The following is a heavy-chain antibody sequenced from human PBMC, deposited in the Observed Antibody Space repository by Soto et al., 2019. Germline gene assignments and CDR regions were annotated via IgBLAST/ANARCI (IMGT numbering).Heavy chain of an antibody. CDR2: ISGFNGNT. J-gene: IGHJ1*01. V-gene: IGHV1-18*04. CDR3: ARGGSSWSAEYYEH. CDR1: GYTFTNYG. D-gene: IGHD6-13*01. Sequence: ASVKVSCKASGYTFTNYGISWVRQAPGQGPEWMGWISGFNGNTKYARKVQGRVTLTTDTSATTAYMELRGLRSDDTAVYYCARGGSSWSAEYYEHWGRGTLVTVSS.